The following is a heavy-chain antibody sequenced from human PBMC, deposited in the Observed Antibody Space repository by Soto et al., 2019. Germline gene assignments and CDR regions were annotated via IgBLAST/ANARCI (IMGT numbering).Heavy chain of an antibody. Sequence: GGTLRLSCAASGFTFGRYAMHWVRQAPGKGLEKAAVLSYDGSNKYYADSVKGRFTLTRDNSKNTLYLQMNSLRAEDTPVYYCARDQLFYNDVSGRTLNAVDVWGEGTMVAVS. V-gene: IGHV3-30-3*01. CDR2: LSYDGSNK. D-gene: IGHD3-22*01. CDR1: GFTFGRYA. CDR3: ARDQLFYNDVSGRTLNAVDV. J-gene: IGHJ3*01.